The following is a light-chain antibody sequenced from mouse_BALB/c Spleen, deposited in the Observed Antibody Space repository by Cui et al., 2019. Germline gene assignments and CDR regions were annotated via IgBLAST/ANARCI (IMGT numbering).Light chain of an antibody. CDR2: STS. J-gene: IGKJ4*01. V-gene: IGKV4-57*01. CDR1: SSVSY. CDR3: QQRSSYPFT. Sequence: QIVLTQSPAIMSASPGEKVTITCSASSSVSYMHCFQQKPGPSPKLWIYSTSNLASGVPARFSGSGSGTSYSLTISRMEAEDAATYYCQQRSSYPFTFGSGTKLEIK.